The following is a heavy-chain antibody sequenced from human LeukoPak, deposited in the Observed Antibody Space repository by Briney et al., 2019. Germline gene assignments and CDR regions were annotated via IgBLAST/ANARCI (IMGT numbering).Heavy chain of an antibody. D-gene: IGHD6-13*01. CDR1: GFTFSSYA. J-gene: IGHJ4*02. CDR2: ISGSGGST. V-gene: IGHV3-23*01. CDR3: AKVGGVIAAAGNFDY. Sequence: GGSLRLSCAASGFTFSSYAMSGVRQAPGKGLDWDSAISGSGGSTYYADSVKGRFTISRDNSKNTLYLQMNSLRAEDTAVYYCAKVGGVIAAAGNFDYWGQGTLVTVSS.